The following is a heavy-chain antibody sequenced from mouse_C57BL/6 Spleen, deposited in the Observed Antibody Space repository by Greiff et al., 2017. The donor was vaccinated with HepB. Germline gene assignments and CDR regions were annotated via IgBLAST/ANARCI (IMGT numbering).Heavy chain of an antibody. CDR3: ARGPYFDY. CDR1: GYTFTSYW. Sequence: QVQLQQPGAELVRPGSSVKLSCKASGYTFTSYWMDWVKQRPGQGLEWIGNIYPSDSETHYNQKFKDKATLTVDKSSSTAYMQLSSLTSEDSAVYYGARGPYFDYWGQGTTRTVSS. J-gene: IGHJ2*01. CDR2: IYPSDSET. V-gene: IGHV1-61*01.